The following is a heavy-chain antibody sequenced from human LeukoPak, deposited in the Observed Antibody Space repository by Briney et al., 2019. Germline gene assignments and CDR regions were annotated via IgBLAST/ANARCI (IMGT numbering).Heavy chain of an antibody. V-gene: IGHV3-73*01. CDR2: IRSEANSYAT. CDR1: GFTFSSYG. Sequence: GGSLRLSCAASGFTFSSYGMHWVRQASGKGLEWVGRIRSEANSYATAYAASVKGSFTISRDDSKNTAYLQMDSLKTEDTAVYYCTGNYYGSGSYADFDYWGQGTLVTVSS. J-gene: IGHJ4*02. CDR3: TGNYYGSGSYADFDY. D-gene: IGHD3-10*01.